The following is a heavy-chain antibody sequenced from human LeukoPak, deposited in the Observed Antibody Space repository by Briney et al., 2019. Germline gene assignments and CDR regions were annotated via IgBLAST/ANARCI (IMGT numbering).Heavy chain of an antibody. CDR3: ARAYSKLDY. D-gene: IGHD4-11*01. V-gene: IGHV4-38-2*01. Sequence: SETLSLTCAVSGYSISSGYYWGWIRQPPGKGLEWIGSIYHSGSTYYNLSLKSRVIISVDTSKNQFSLKLSSVTAADTAVYYCARAYSKLDYWGQGTLVTVSS. CDR2: IYHSGST. J-gene: IGHJ4*02. CDR1: GYSISSGYY.